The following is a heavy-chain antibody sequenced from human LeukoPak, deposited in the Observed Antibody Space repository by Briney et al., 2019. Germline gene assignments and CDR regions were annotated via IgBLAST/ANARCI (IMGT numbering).Heavy chain of an antibody. CDR3: ASYPYGDYYFDY. D-gene: IGHD4-17*01. CDR2: ISSDGSST. Sequence: GGSLGLSCAASGFTFSSYWMHWVRQAPGKGLVWVSRISSDGSSTSYADSVKGRFTISRDNAKNTLYLQMNSLRAEDTAVYYCASYPYGDYYFDYWGQGTLVTVSS. V-gene: IGHV3-74*01. CDR1: GFTFSSYW. J-gene: IGHJ4*02.